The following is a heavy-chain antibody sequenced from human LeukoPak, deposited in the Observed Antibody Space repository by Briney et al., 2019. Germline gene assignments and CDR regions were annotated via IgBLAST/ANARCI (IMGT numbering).Heavy chain of an antibody. CDR2: ISYDGSNK. V-gene: IGHV3-30*04. CDR3: ASQWEAAPFDY. CDR1: GFTFSSYA. Sequence: GGSLRLSCAASGFTFSSYAMSWVRQAPGKGLEWVAVISYDGSNKYYADSVKGRFTISRDNSKNTLYLQMNSLRAEDTAVYYCASQWEAAPFDYWGQGTLVTVSS. D-gene: IGHD1-26*01. J-gene: IGHJ4*02.